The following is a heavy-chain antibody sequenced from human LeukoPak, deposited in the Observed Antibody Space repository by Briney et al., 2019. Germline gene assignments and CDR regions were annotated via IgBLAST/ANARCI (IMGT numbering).Heavy chain of an antibody. D-gene: IGHD1-1*01. CDR3: ARQRRTTTGFFDY. J-gene: IGHJ4*02. V-gene: IGHV4-59*08. CDR1: GDSISSYY. CDR2: ISYSGST. Sequence: SETLSLTCTVSGDSISSYYWTWIRLPPGKGLEEIVAISYSGSTNYNPSHKSRVTIFVDTSKNQFSLKLTSVTAADTAAYFCARQRRTTTGFFDYWGQGTLVTVSS.